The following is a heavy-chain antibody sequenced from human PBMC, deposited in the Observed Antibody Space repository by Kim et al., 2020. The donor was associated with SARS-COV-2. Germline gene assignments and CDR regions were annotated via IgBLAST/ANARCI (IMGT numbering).Heavy chain of an antibody. D-gene: IGHD3-22*01. J-gene: IGHJ4*02. V-gene: IGHV3-33*06. Sequence: GGSLRLSCAASGFTFSSYAMHWVRQAPGKGLEWVAVIWYDGSNKYYADSVKGRFTISRDNSKNTLYLQMNSLRAEDTAVYYCAKGEYYYDSSGYSYWGQGTLVTVSS. CDR2: IWYDGSNK. CDR1: GFTFSSYA. CDR3: AKGEYYYDSSGYSY.